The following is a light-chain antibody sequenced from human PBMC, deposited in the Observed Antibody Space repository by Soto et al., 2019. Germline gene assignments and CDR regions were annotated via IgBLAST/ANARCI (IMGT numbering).Light chain of an antibody. CDR2: AAS. CDR1: QSVSSNK. Sequence: ETVLTQSPGSVSLSPGDRATLPCRASQSVSSNKLAWYQQKPGQAPRLLIYAASSRATGIPDRFSGSGSGTDFTLTINRLEPEDFAVYYCQDYGTSWTFLQGTKLDTK. V-gene: IGKV3-20*01. CDR3: QDYGTSWT. J-gene: IGKJ1*01.